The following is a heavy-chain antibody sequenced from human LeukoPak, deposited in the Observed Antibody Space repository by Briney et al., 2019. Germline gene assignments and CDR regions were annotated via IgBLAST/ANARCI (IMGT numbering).Heavy chain of an antibody. CDR3: ARGDAQEVTLDY. V-gene: IGHV1-46*01. Sequence: ASVKVSCKASGYTFTSYYYIHWVRQAPGQGLEWIGILNPAGGSTSYAQKFQGRVTVPRDTSTSTVYMELSSLRSEDTAVYYCARGDAQEVTLDYWGQGTLVTVSS. J-gene: IGHJ4*02. CDR2: LNPAGGST. D-gene: IGHD2-21*02. CDR1: GYTFTSYY.